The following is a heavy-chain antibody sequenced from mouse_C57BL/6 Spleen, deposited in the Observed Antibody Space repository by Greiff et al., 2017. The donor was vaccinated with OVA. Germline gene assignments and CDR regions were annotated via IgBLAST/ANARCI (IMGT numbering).Heavy chain of an antibody. CDR2: ISSGGSYT. CDR1: GFTFSSYG. J-gene: IGHJ2*01. CDR3: ASTGEKGDYFDY. V-gene: IGHV5-6*01. D-gene: IGHD3-1*01. Sequence: EVKLMESGGDLVKPGGSLKLSCAASGFTFSSYGMSWVRQTPDKRLEWVATISSGGSYTYYPDSVKGRLTISRDNAKNTLYLQMSSLKSEDTAMYYGASTGEKGDYFDYWGQGTTLTVSS.